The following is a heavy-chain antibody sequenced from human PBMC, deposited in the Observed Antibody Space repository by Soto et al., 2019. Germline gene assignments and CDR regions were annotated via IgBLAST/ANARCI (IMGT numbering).Heavy chain of an antibody. CDR1: VFTFNSYS. J-gene: IGHJ3*01. CDR2: ISSGSVYI. V-gene: IGHV3-21*01. D-gene: IGHD1-1*01. CDR3: ARYDAFKAFDL. Sequence: GWSLRLSCASSVFTFNSYSVNWVRQAPGKGLEWVASISSGSVYIDFADSVKGRFTISRDDVTNSVSLQMDSLRVEDTGIYYCARYDAFKAFDLWGQGTMVTVSS.